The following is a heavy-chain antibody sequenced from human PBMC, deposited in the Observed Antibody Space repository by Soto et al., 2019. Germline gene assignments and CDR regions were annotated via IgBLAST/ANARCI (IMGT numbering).Heavy chain of an antibody. D-gene: IGHD6-19*01. CDR2: IAHDGSNK. CDR3: AKEEVWLGPGGI. V-gene: IGHV3-30*18. CDR1: GFSFSSYG. J-gene: IGHJ3*02. Sequence: HPVGSLRLSCAASGFSFSSYGMHWVRQAPGKGLEWVAVIAHDGSNKYYADSVKGRFTISRDNSKNTLYLEINSLRPEDTSVYYCAKEEVWLGPGGIWGQGTMVTVSS.